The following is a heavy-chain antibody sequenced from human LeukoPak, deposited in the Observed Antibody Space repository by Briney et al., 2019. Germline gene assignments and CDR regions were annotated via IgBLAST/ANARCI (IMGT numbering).Heavy chain of an antibody. V-gene: IGHV3-23*01. D-gene: IGHD2-2*01. Sequence: GGSLRLSCAASGFTFGSYAMSWVRQAPGKGLEWVSAISGSGGSTYYADSVKGRFTISRDNSKNTLYLQMNSLRAEDTAVYYCAKAFGTFYDQLYYFDYWGQGTLVTVSS. CDR2: ISGSGGST. CDR1: GFTFGSYA. CDR3: AKAFGTFYDQLYYFDY. J-gene: IGHJ4*02.